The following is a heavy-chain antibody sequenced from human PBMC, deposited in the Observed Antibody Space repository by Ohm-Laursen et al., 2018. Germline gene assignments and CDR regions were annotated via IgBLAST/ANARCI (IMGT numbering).Heavy chain of an antibody. Sequence: GTLSLTCAVYGGSFSGYYWNWIRQPPGQGLEWIGEINHSRSTKYNSSFRSRVTISVDTSKNQFSLKLSSVTAADTAVYYCARGFSGWWGRIDYWGQGILVTVSS. CDR1: GGSFSGYY. J-gene: IGHJ4*02. CDR2: INHSRST. D-gene: IGHD6-19*01. CDR3: ARGFSGWWGRIDY. V-gene: IGHV4-34*01.